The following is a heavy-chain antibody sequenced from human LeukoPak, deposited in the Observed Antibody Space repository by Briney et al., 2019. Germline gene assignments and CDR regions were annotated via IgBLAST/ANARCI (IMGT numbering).Heavy chain of an antibody. J-gene: IGHJ4*02. CDR2: IRSKAYGGTT. Sequence: GGSLRLSCTASGFTFGDYAMSWFRQAPGKGLEWVGFIRSKAYGGTTEYAASVKGRFTISRDGSKSIAYLQMNSLKTEDTAVYYCTRDRWAAGYYDILTGYADYWGQGTLVTVSS. V-gene: IGHV3-49*01. CDR3: TRDRWAAGYYDILTGYADY. CDR1: GFTFGDYA. D-gene: IGHD3-9*01.